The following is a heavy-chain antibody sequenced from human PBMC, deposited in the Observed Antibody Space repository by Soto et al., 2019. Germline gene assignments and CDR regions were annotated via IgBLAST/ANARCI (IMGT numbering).Heavy chain of an antibody. CDR2: ISAVGGST. CDR1: GFTFNSYA. J-gene: IGHJ2*01. D-gene: IGHD2-8*02. CDR3: GRVATGPYLYLGL. Sequence: EGQLLESGGGLVQPGGSLRLSCAASGFTFNSYAMSWVRQAPEAGLEWVSTISAVGGSTYYADSVKGRFTISRDNSKNTLYRKRTTPRAQDSAVYYWGRVATGPYLYLGLWAGGPLLNVSS. V-gene: IGHV3-23*01.